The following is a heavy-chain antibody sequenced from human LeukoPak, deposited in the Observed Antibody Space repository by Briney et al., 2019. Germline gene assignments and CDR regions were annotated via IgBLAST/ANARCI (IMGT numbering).Heavy chain of an antibody. CDR3: ARDRWIFGVVISYFDY. Sequence: PGGSLRLSCVASGFTFGDNAMGWVRQAPGKGLEWVSAITNSGDTTYYVGSVKGRFTISRDNSKNALYLQMNSLRAEDTAVYYCARDRWIFGVVISYFDYWGQGTLVTVSS. V-gene: IGHV3-23*01. J-gene: IGHJ4*02. D-gene: IGHD3-3*01. CDR2: ITNSGDTT. CDR1: GFTFGDNA.